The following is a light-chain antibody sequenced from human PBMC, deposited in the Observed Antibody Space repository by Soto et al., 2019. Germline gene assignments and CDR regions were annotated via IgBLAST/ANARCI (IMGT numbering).Light chain of an antibody. CDR1: QGISTS. Sequence: IQMTQSPSSVSASVGEGVGISCRASQGISTSLGWSHQNPGNVPTLLIYAASTLQSGVPSRFSGSGFGTDFTLTISSLQAEDVATYYCQQHISWPLTFGGGTKVDI. CDR2: AAS. CDR3: QQHISWPLT. V-gene: IGKV1-27*01. J-gene: IGKJ4*01.